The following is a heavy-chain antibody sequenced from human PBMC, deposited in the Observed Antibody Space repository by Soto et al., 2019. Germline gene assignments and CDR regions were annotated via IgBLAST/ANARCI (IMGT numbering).Heavy chain of an antibody. Sequence: QVHFVQSGAEEKKPGASVKVSCKASGYTFTDSAIHWVRQAPGQRLEWMGWINAGNGDTKYSQKFQGRVTITRDTSANAAYMELSNLTSEDTAEYCCARERGYTCGYWGWFVPWGQGALVTVSS. D-gene: IGHD5-18*01. CDR3: ARERGYTCGYWGWFVP. CDR1: GYTFTDSA. CDR2: INAGNGDT. J-gene: IGHJ5*02. V-gene: IGHV1-3*05.